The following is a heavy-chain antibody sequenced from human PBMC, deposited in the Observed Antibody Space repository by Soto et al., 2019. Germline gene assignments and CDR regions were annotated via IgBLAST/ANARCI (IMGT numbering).Heavy chain of an antibody. CDR1: GGSISSGGYY. CDR3: AIAVRIVVVPAAIGAGFDY. V-gene: IGHV4-31*03. D-gene: IGHD2-2*02. CDR2: IYYSGST. J-gene: IGHJ4*02. Sequence: SETLSLTCTVSGGSISSGGYYWSWIRQHPGKGLEWIGYIYYSGSTYYNPSLKSRVTISVDTSKNQFSLKLSSVTAADTAVYYCAIAVRIVVVPAAIGAGFDYWGQGTLVTVSP.